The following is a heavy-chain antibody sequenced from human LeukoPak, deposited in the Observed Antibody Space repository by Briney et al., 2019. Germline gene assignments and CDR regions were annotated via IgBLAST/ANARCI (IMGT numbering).Heavy chain of an antibody. V-gene: IGHV3-21*03. Sequence: GESLRLSCVASGFAFNTYSMNWVRQPPGRGREWVSFIFSRSTYIYYTDSVKGRFPISRDNARNSLYLQMDNLIAEDTGVYYCARDFYDGFALDYWGQGSLVTVSS. CDR3: ARDFYDGFALDY. J-gene: IGHJ4*02. CDR1: GFAFNTYS. CDR2: IFSRSTYI. D-gene: IGHD2/OR15-2a*01.